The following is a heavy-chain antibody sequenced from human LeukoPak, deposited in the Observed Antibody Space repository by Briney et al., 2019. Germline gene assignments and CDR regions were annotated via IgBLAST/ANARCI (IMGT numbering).Heavy chain of an antibody. CDR3: AKDRGDYAPFYGMDV. CDR2: ISYDGSNS. V-gene: IGHV3-30*18. D-gene: IGHD4-17*01. CDR1: GFTFSSYG. J-gene: IGHJ6*02. Sequence: PGGPLRLSCAASGFTFSSYGMHWVRQAPGKGLEWVTVISYDGSNSYYADSVKGRFTISRDNSKNTLYLQMNSLRADDTALYYCAKDRGDYAPFYGMDVWGQGTTVIVSS.